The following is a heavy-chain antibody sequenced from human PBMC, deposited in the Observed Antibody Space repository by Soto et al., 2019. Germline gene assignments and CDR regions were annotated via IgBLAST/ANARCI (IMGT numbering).Heavy chain of an antibody. J-gene: IGHJ5*02. CDR3: ARDLGSTYYDILTGYYQYNWFDP. V-gene: IGHV4-4*07. CDR2: IYTSGST. D-gene: IGHD3-9*01. Sequence: PSETLSLTCTVSGGTISSYDWSWIRQPAGKGLEWIGRIYTSGSTNYNPSLKRRGTMSVDTSKNQFSLMLSSVTAADTAVYYCARDLGSTYYDILTGYYQYNWFDPWGQGTLVTVSS. CDR1: GGTISSYD.